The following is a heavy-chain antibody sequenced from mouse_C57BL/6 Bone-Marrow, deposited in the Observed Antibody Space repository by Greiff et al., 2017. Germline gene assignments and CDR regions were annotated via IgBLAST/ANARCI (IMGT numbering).Heavy chain of an antibody. Sequence: QVQLQQPGAELVKPGASVKLSCKASGYTFTGYWMHWVKQRPGQGLEWIGMIHPNSGSTNYNEKFKSKATLTVDKSSSTAYMQLSSLTSEDSAVYYCARRGYGSLWFAYWGQGTLVTVSA. CDR1: GYTFTGYW. D-gene: IGHD1-1*01. V-gene: IGHV1-64*01. CDR3: ARRGYGSLWFAY. CDR2: IHPNSGST. J-gene: IGHJ3*01.